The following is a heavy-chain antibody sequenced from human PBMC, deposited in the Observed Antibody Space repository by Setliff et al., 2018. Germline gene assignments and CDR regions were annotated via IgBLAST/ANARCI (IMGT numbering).Heavy chain of an antibody. D-gene: IGHD3-10*01. J-gene: IGHJ1*01. CDR1: GDSVSSTSHY. CDR3: ARVDFTMIQGVLGL. Sequence: SETLSLTCNVSGDSVSSTSHYWGWIRQPPGKGIEWIGRVYYSGYTYYNPSLQSRVTISVDMSKNQFSMKLTSVTAADTAVYYCARVDFTMIQGVLGLWGQGTLVTVSS. V-gene: IGHV4-39*07. CDR2: VYYSGYT.